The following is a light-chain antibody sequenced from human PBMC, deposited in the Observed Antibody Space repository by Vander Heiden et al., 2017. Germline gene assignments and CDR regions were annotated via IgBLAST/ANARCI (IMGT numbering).Light chain of an antibody. CDR1: SSDVGGYNY. V-gene: IGLV2-14*01. CDR3: NSYTSSTLYV. CDR2: EVS. J-gene: IGLJ1*01. Sequence: QSGLTQPASVSGSPGQSITISCTGTSSDVGGYNYVSWYQQHPGKAPKLMIYEVSNRPSGVSNRFSGSKSGNTASLTISGLQAEDEADYYCNSYTSSTLYVFGTGTKVTVL.